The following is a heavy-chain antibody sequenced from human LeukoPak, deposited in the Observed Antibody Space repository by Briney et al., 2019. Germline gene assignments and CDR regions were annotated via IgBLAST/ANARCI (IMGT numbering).Heavy chain of an antibody. D-gene: IGHD1-14*01. CDR3: AKRSGAPNNFDY. J-gene: IGHJ4*02. CDR2: ISGDGASE. V-gene: IGHV3-43*02. Sequence: GGSLRLSCTTSGFTFDEHALHWVRQVPGRGLEWVSLISGDGASEHYADSVKGRFTISRDNSRNSLFLQMNSLRTEDTALYFCAKRSGAPNNFDYWGQGVLVTVPS. CDR1: GFTFDEHA.